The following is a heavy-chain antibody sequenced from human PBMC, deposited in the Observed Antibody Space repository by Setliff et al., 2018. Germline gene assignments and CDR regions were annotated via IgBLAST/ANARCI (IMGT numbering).Heavy chain of an antibody. V-gene: IGHV5-51*01. CDR1: GYSFTDYW. CDR2: IYPSNSNI. Sequence: PGESLKISCKASGYSFTDYWIAWVRQMPGKGLEWMGIIYPSNSNIKYSPSFEAQITLSVDKSITTAYLQWSSLKASDTAIYYCARHRVGNSGYAIPILDFWGQGALVTASS. D-gene: IGHD5-12*01. J-gene: IGHJ4*02. CDR3: ARHRVGNSGYAIPILDF.